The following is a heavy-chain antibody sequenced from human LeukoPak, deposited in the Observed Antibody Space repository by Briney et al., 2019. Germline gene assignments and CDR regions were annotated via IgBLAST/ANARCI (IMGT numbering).Heavy chain of an antibody. CDR1: GYTFTGYG. J-gene: IGHJ6*02. V-gene: IGHV1-18*01. D-gene: IGHD1-26*01. CDR3: ARGGATGRYYYYYGMDV. Sequence: GASVQVSCKASGYTFTGYGVSWVRQAPGQGLEWMGWISAYNGNTNYAQKLQGRVTMTTDTSTSTAYMELRSLRSDDTAVYYCARGGATGRYYYYYGMDVWGQVTTVTVSS. CDR2: ISAYNGNT.